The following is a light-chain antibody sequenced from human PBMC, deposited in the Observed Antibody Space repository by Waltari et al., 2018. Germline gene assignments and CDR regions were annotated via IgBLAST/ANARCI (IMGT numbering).Light chain of an antibody. CDR1: QGIKIS. CDR3: QQFNDFLG. Sequence: ASQGIKISLAWHQQAPGIPPKLLLYDASTCQRGLPPRFSDSRAGTYFTLTISSLQSEYCATYYCQQFNDFLGFGGGTQVGIK. V-gene: IGKV1D-13*01. J-gene: IGKJ4*01. CDR2: DAS.